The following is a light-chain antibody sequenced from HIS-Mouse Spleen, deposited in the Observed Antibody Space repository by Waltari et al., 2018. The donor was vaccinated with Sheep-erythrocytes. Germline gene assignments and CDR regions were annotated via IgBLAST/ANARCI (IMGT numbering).Light chain of an antibody. Sequence: QSVLTQPPSVSGAPGQRVTISCTGSSSNIGAGYDVHWYQQLPGTAPEPLIYGNSKRPSGGPDGFSGSKSGTSASLAITGRQAEDEADYYCQSYDSSLSGSVFGGGTKLTVL. J-gene: IGLJ2*01. CDR1: SSNIGAGYD. V-gene: IGLV1-40*01. CDR3: QSYDSSLSGSV. CDR2: GNS.